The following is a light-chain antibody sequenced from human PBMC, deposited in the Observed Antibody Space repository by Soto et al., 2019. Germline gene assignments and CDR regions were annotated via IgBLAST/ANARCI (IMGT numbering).Light chain of an antibody. V-gene: IGLV2-14*01. Sequence: QSVLTQPASVSGSPGQSITISSTGTSSDLAIYNYVSWYQQQPGKAPKLMIYQVTNRPSGVSNRFSGSRSGNTASLTISGLQAEDEADYYCSSYTESSNYVFGTGTKVTV. J-gene: IGLJ1*01. CDR3: SSYTESSNYV. CDR2: QVT. CDR1: SSDLAIYNY.